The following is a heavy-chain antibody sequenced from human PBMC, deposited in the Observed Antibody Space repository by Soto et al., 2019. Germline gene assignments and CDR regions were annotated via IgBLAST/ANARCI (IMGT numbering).Heavy chain of an antibody. Sequence: QVQLVQSGAEVKKPGASLKVSCQASGYSFSDYGIAWVRQAPGQGLAWVGWISTYNGNTNYAQKFQDRVTMTTDTSTITAYMELRSLRSDVTAMYYCARYGYSSGWYLGTGMDVWGQGTPVTVSS. CDR3: ARYGYSSGWYLGTGMDV. CDR2: ISTYNGNT. CDR1: GYSFSDYG. J-gene: IGHJ6*02. D-gene: IGHD6-19*01. V-gene: IGHV1-18*04.